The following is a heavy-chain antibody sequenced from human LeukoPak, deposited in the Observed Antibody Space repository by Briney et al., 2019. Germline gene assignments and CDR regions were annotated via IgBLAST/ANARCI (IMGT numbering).Heavy chain of an antibody. Sequence: GGSLRLSCAASGFTFSNYGMHWVRQAPGKGLEWVALMSYDGSNKYYADSVKGRFTISRDNSKNTLHLQMNSLRAEDTAVYYCAKCLQGGAPPGYYYYMDVWGKGTTVTVSS. CDR1: GFTFSNYG. CDR3: AKCLQGGAPPGYYYYMDV. D-gene: IGHD3-16*01. J-gene: IGHJ6*03. CDR2: MSYDGSNK. V-gene: IGHV3-30*18.